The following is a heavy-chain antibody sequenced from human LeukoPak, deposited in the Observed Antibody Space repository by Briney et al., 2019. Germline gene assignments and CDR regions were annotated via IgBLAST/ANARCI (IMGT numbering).Heavy chain of an antibody. V-gene: IGHV3-66*02. CDR2: IYSGGST. J-gene: IGHJ6*03. Sequence: GGSLRLSCAASGFTVSSNYMSWVRQAPGKGLEWVSVIYSGGSTYYADSVKGRFTISRDNSKNTLYLQMNSLRAEDTAVYYCARGNTQWSDYYHGYYYYYMDVWGKGTTVTVSS. CDR3: ARGNTQWSDYYHGYYYYYMDV. CDR1: GFTVSSNY. D-gene: IGHD3-3*01.